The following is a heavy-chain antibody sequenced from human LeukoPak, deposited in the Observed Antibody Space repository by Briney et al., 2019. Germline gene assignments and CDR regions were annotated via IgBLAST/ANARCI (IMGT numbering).Heavy chain of an antibody. V-gene: IGHV3-30*10. Sequence: LYTDSVKGRFTISRDNSKNTLYLQMNSLRPEDTAVYYCARDHIVAAPDYFDYWGQGTLVTVSS. CDR3: ARDHIVAAPDYFDY. J-gene: IGHJ4*02. D-gene: IGHD5-12*01.